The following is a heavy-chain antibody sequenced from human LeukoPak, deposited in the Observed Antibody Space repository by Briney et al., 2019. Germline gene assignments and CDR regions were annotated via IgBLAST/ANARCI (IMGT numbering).Heavy chain of an antibody. CDR3: ARGGREPYYYYYYMDV. J-gene: IGHJ6*03. D-gene: IGHD1-26*01. Sequence: PGGSLRLSCAASGFTFSSYWMSWVRQAPGKGLEWVANIKQDGSEKYYVDSVKGRFTISRDNAKNSLYLQMNSLRAEDTAVYYCARGGREPYYYYYYMDVWGKGTTVTVSS. V-gene: IGHV3-7*01. CDR2: IKQDGSEK. CDR1: GFTFSSYW.